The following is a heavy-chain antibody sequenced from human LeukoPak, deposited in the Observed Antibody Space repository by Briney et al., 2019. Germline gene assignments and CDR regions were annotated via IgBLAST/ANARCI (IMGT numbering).Heavy chain of an antibody. Sequence: ASVKVSCKASGYTFTGYYMHWVRQAPGQGLEWMGWINPNSGGTNYAQKFQGRVTMTRDTSISTAYMELRSLRSDDAAVYYCARLNSTHRFDTIYHQLDYWGQGALVTVSS. J-gene: IGHJ4*02. CDR3: ARLNSTHRFDTIYHQLDY. CDR2: INPNSGGT. D-gene: IGHD2/OR15-2a*01. V-gene: IGHV1-2*02. CDR1: GYTFTGYY.